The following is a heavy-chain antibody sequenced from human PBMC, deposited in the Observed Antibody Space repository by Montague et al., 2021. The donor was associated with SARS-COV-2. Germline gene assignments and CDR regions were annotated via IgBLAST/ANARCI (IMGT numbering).Heavy chain of an antibody. Sequence: PALVKPTQTLTLTCTVSGFSLSNARMGVSWIRQPPGKALEWLAHIFSNDEKSYSTSLKSRLTISKDTSKSQVVITMTNMDPVDTATYYCARIVVAAAGYYYYYGMAVWGQGNTVTVSS. V-gene: IGHV2-26*01. CDR1: GFSLSNARMG. CDR2: IFSNDEK. J-gene: IGHJ6*02. CDR3: ARIVVAAAGYYYYYGMAV. D-gene: IGHD6-13*01.